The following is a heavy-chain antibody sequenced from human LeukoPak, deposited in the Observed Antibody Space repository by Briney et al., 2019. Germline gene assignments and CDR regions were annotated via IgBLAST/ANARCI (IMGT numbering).Heavy chain of an antibody. CDR3: ARDADWAYDAFDL. CDR2: TYYRSRWFN. J-gene: IGHJ3*01. V-gene: IGHV6-1*01. D-gene: IGHD3-9*01. Sequence: SQTLSLTCAISGDSVSINSDVWNWIRQSPSSGLEWLGRTYYRSRWFNDYAVSVKGRITINPDTPKNQFSLQLNSVTPEDTAVYYCARDADWAYDAFDLWGQGTMVTVSS. CDR1: GDSVSINSDV.